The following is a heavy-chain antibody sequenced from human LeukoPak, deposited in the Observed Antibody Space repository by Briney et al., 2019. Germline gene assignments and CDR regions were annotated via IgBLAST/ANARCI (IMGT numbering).Heavy chain of an antibody. Sequence: KPSETLSLTCAVSGGSISSSNWWSWVRQPPGKGLEWIGSIYYSGSTYYNPSLKSRVTISVDTSRNQFSLKLSSVTAADTAVYYCARLPLRPVLPAAYFDLWGRGTLVTVSS. CDR3: ARLPLRPVLPAAYFDL. V-gene: IGHV4-39*01. CDR2: IYYSGST. CDR1: GGSISSSNW. J-gene: IGHJ2*01. D-gene: IGHD2-2*01.